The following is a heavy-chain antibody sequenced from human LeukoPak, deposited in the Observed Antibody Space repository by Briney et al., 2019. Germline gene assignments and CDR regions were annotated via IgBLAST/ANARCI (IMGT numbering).Heavy chain of an antibody. CDR2: IWYDGSNK. CDR1: GFTFSSYG. CDR3: AKVAVAGRGYFDY. J-gene: IGHJ4*02. V-gene: IGHV3-33*06. Sequence: GRSLRLSCAASGFTFSSYGMHWVRQAPGKGLEWVAVIWYDGSNKYYADSVKGRFTISRDNSKNTLYLQMNSLRAEDTAVYYCAKVAVAGRGYFDYWGQGTLVTVSS. D-gene: IGHD6-19*01.